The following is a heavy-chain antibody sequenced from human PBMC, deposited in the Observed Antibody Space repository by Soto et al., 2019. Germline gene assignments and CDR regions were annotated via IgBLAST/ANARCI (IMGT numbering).Heavy chain of an antibody. J-gene: IGHJ1*01. CDR1: GYTFTSYY. CDR3: ARVAVAEPHAEYFQH. CDR2: INPSGGST. D-gene: IGHD6-19*01. Sequence: ASVKVSCKASGYTFTSYYMHWVRQAPGQGLEWMGIINPSGGSTSYAQKFQGRVTMTRDTSTSTVYMELSSLRSEDTAVYYFARVAVAEPHAEYFQHWGQGSLVTVSS. V-gene: IGHV1-46*01.